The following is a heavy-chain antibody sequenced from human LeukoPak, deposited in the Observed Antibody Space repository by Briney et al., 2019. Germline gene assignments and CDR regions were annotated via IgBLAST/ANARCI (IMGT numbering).Heavy chain of an antibody. CDR1: GFTFSSFE. D-gene: IGHD3-10*01. CDR3: ARDYRNYGSGSSALDY. Sequence: GGSLRLSCAASGFTFSSFEMNWVRQAPGKGLEWVSYVSSSGRTIFYADSVEGRFTTSRDNAKKSLYLQMNSLRAEDTAVYYCARDYRNYGSGSSALDYWGQGTLVTVSP. CDR2: VSSSGRTI. J-gene: IGHJ4*02. V-gene: IGHV3-48*03.